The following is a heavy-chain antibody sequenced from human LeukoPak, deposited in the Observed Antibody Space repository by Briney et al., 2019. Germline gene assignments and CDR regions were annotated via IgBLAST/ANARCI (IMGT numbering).Heavy chain of an antibody. V-gene: IGHV1-8*03. Sequence: ASVKVSCKASGYTFTSYDINWVRQAPGQGLEWMGWMNPNSGNTGYAQKFQGRVTITRNTSISTAYMELSSLRSEDTAVYYCARNSGSSTNAFDIWGQGTMATVSS. CDR1: GYTFTSYD. J-gene: IGHJ3*02. D-gene: IGHD1-26*01. CDR2: MNPNSGNT. CDR3: ARNSGSSTNAFDI.